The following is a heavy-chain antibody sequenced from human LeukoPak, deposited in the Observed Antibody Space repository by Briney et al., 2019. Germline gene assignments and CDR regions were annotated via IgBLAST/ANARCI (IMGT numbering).Heavy chain of an antibody. CDR2: ISSSSSTI. CDR1: GFTFSSYS. J-gene: IGHJ6*03. D-gene: IGHD6-19*01. Sequence: GGSLRLSCAASGFTFSSYSMNWVRQAPGKGLEWVSYISSSSSTIYYADSAKGRFTISRDNAKNSLYLQMNSLRAEDTAVYYCARDQLPGWTPGYYYMDVWGKGTTVTVSS. V-gene: IGHV3-48*04. CDR3: ARDQLPGWTPGYYYMDV.